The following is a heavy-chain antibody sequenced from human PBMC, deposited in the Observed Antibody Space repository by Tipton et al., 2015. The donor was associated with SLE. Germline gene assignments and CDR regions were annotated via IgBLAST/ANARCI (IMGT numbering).Heavy chain of an antibody. CDR3: ARDPGRYDFGPYGMDV. V-gene: IGHV4-4*02. CDR1: GGSISSNNW. J-gene: IGHJ6*02. Sequence: TLSLTCAVSGGSISSNNWWSWVRQPPGKGLEWIGEVFHSGSTNYTPSLKSRVTISVDTSKNHFSLKLSSVTAADTAVYYCARDPGRYDFGPYGMDVWGQGTTVTVSS. CDR2: VFHSGST. D-gene: IGHD3-3*01.